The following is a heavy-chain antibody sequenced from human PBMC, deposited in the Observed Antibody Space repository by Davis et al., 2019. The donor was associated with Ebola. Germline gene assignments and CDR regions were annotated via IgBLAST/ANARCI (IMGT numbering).Heavy chain of an antibody. D-gene: IGHD2-15*01. V-gene: IGHV3-23*01. CDR3: AKAAKDIWGYYYMDV. Sequence: PGGSLRLSCAASGFTFSSYAMSWVRQAPGKGLEWVSAISGSGGSTYYADSVKGRFTISRDNSKNTLYLQMNSLRAEDTAVYHCAKAAKDIWGYYYMDVWGKGTTVTVSS. CDR1: GFTFSSYA. J-gene: IGHJ6*03. CDR2: ISGSGGST.